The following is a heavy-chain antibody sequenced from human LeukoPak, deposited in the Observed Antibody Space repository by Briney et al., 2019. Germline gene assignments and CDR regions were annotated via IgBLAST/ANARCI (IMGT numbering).Heavy chain of an antibody. Sequence: PGGSLRLSCAASGFTFSSYSMNWVRQAPGEGLEWVSSISSSSSYIYYADSVKGRFTISRDNAKNSLYLQMNSLRAEDTAVYYCARASHPAEFDYWGQGTLVTVSS. D-gene: IGHD6-19*01. J-gene: IGHJ4*02. CDR3: ARASHPAEFDY. CDR1: GFTFSSYS. V-gene: IGHV3-21*01. CDR2: ISSSSSYI.